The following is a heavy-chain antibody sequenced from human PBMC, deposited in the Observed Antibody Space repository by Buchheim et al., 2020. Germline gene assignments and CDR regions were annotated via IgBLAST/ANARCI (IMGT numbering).Heavy chain of an antibody. CDR3: ARDPARRSRAVAEYGMDV. CDR1: GFTFSSYW. Sequence: EVQLVESGGGLVQPGGSLRLSCAASGFTFSSYWMSWVRQAPGKGLEWVANIKQDGSEKYYVDSVKGRFTISRDNAKNSLYLQMNSLRAEDTAVYYCARDPARRSRAVAEYGMDVWGQGTT. D-gene: IGHD1-14*01. V-gene: IGHV3-7*01. CDR2: IKQDGSEK. J-gene: IGHJ6*02.